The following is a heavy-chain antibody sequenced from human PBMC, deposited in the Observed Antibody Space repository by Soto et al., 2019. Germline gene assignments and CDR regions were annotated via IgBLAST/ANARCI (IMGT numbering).Heavy chain of an antibody. CDR3: ARGIAATVDY. D-gene: IGHD6-13*01. CDR2: INHSGST. V-gene: IGHV4-34*01. Sequence: QVQLQQWGAGLLKPSETLSLTCAVYGGSFSGYYWSWIRQPPGKGLEWIGEINHSGSTNYNPSLKSRVTISVDTPKNQFSLKLSSVTAADTAVYYCARGIAATVDYWGQGTLVTVSS. J-gene: IGHJ4*02. CDR1: GGSFSGYY.